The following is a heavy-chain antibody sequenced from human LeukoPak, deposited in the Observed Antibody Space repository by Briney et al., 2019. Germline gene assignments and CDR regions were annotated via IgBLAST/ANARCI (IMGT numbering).Heavy chain of an antibody. Sequence: SETLSLTCTVSGGSISSGDYYWSWIRQPPGKGLEWIGYIYYSGSTYYNPSLKSRVTISVDTSKNQFSLKLSSVTAADTAVYYCATYTPDYGGNWDDYWGQGTLVTVSS. V-gene: IGHV4-30-4*08. J-gene: IGHJ4*02. D-gene: IGHD4-23*01. CDR2: IYYSGST. CDR1: GGSISSGDYY. CDR3: ATYTPDYGGNWDDY.